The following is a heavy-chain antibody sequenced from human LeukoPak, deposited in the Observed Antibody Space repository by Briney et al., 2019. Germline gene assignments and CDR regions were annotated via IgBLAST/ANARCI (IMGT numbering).Heavy chain of an antibody. J-gene: IGHJ3*02. Sequence: SETLSLTCAVYGGSFSGYYWSWIRQPPGKGLEWIGYIYYSGSTNYNPSLKSRVTISVDTSKNQFSLKLSSVTAADTAVYYCARAPLKPAGGVAFDIWGQGTMVTVSS. CDR2: IYYSGST. V-gene: IGHV4-59*01. CDR1: GGSFSGYY. CDR3: ARAPLKPAGGVAFDI. D-gene: IGHD2-2*01.